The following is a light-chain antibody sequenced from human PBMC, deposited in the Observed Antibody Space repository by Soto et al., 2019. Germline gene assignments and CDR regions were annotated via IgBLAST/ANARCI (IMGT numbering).Light chain of an antibody. CDR3: SSYTTTRSWV. Sequence: QSVLTQPASVSGSPGQSITISCTGTSSDVGGFDYVSWYQQHPGKAPKLMISEVTNRPSGVSNRFSGSKSGNTASLTISGLQAEDEADYYCSSYTTTRSWVFGGGTKVTVL. CDR1: SSDVGGFDY. J-gene: IGLJ3*02. CDR2: EVT. V-gene: IGLV2-14*01.